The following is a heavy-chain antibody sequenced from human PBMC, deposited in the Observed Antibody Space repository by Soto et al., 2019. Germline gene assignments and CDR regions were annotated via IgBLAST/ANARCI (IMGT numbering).Heavy chain of an antibody. Sequence: SVKVSCKASGGTFSSYAISWVRQAPGQGLEGMGGIIPIFGTANYAQKFQGRVTITADESTSTAYMELSSLRSEDTAVYYCARMVATDYYYYGMDVWGQGTTVTVSS. J-gene: IGHJ6*02. D-gene: IGHD5-12*01. CDR2: IIPIFGTA. V-gene: IGHV1-69*13. CDR3: ARMVATDYYYYGMDV. CDR1: GGTFSSYA.